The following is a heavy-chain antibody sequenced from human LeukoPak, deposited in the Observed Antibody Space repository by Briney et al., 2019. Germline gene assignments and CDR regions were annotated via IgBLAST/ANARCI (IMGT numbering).Heavy chain of an antibody. CDR2: ISAYNGNT. V-gene: IGHV1-18*01. CDR3: ARDLEGGYDILTGTFDY. CDR1: GYTFTSYG. D-gene: IGHD3-9*01. Sequence: ASVKVSCKASGYTFTSYGIIWVRQAPGQGLEWMGWISAYNGNTNYAQKLQGRVTMTTDTSTSTAYMELRSLRSDDTAVYYCARDLEGGYDILTGTFDYWGQGTLVTVSS. J-gene: IGHJ4*02.